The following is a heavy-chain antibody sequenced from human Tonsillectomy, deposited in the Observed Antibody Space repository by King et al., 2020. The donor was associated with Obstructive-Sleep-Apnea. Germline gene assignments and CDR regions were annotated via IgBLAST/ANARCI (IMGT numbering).Heavy chain of an antibody. J-gene: IGHJ6*02. CDR1: GFSLSTSGMG. CDR2: IYWDDDK. CDR3: ARPSGGYGMDV. Sequence: VTLKESGPTLVKPTQTLTLTCTFSGFSLSTSGMGVGWIRQPPGKALEWLALIYWDDDKRYSPSLKSRLTITKDTSKNQVVLTMTNMDPVDTATYYFARPSGGYGMDVWGQGTTVTVSS. V-gene: IGHV2-5*02.